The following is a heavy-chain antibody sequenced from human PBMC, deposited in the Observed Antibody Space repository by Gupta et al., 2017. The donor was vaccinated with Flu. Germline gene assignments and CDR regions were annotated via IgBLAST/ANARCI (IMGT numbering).Heavy chain of an antibody. CDR1: EDSISSYY. CDR3: ARYGVVPSAHFDY. J-gene: IGHJ4*02. CDR2: IYIDGST. Sequence: VSEDSISSYYWGGIRQPAGKGLEWIGRIYIDGSTSYNPSLKSRVTMSIDTSKNQFSLTLTSVTAADTAVYYCARYGVVPSAHFDYGGQGALVTVSS. V-gene: IGHV4-59*10. D-gene: IGHD2-2*01.